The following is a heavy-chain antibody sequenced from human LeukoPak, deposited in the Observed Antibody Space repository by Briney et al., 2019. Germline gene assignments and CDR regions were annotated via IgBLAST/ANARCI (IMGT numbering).Heavy chain of an antibody. CDR1: GYTFTGYY. CDR2: INPNSGGT. V-gene: IGHV1-2*06. CDR3: ARNTVPYYYDSSGYYHEYFQH. Sequence: ASAKVSCKASGYTFTGYYMHWVRQAPGQGLEWMGRINPNSGGTNYAQKFQGRVTMTRDTSISTAYMELSRLRSDDTAVYYCARNTVPYYYDSSGYYHEYFQHWGQGTLVTVSS. J-gene: IGHJ1*01. D-gene: IGHD3-22*01.